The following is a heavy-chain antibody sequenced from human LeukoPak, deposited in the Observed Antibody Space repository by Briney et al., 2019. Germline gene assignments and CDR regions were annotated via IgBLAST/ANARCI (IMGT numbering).Heavy chain of an antibody. CDR3: AKEDSAVAGTPVGY. J-gene: IGHJ4*02. V-gene: IGHV3-53*04. D-gene: IGHD6-19*01. CDR2: IYSGGST. Sequence: AGSLRLSCAASGCTISSNYMSWVRQAPGKGLEWVAVIYSGGSTYYADSVKGRFTISRHNSKNPLYLQMNSLTAEDTAVYYCAKEDSAVAGTPVGYWGQGTLVTVSS. CDR1: GCTISSNY.